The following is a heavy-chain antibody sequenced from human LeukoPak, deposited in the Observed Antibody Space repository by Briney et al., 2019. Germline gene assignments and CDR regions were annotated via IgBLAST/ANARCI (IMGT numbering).Heavy chain of an antibody. CDR3: ARAVVGATDGDNWFDP. CDR2: ISAYNGNT. D-gene: IGHD1-26*01. CDR1: GYTFTSYG. Sequence: VASVKVSCRASGYTFTSYGISWVRQAPGQGLEWMGLISAYNGNTNYAQKLQGRVTMTTDTSTSTAYMELRSLRSDDTAVYYCARAVVGATDGDNWFDPWGQGTLVTVSS. J-gene: IGHJ5*02. V-gene: IGHV1-18*01.